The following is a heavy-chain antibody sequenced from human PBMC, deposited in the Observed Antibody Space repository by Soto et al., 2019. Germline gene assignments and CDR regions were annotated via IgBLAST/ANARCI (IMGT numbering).Heavy chain of an antibody. CDR3: ASDVVGATGPHGYYYYGMDV. J-gene: IGHJ6*02. CDR1: GYTFTSYG. V-gene: IGHV1-18*01. Sequence: ASVKVSCKASGYTFTSYGISWVRQAPGQGLEWMGWISAYNGNTNYAQKLQGRVTMTTDTSTSTAYMELRSLRSDDTAVYYCASDVVGATGPHGYYYYGMDVWGQGPRSPSP. D-gene: IGHD1-26*01. CDR2: ISAYNGNT.